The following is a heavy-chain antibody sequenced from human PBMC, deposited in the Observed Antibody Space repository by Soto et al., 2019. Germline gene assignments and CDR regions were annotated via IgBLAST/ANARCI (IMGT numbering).Heavy chain of an antibody. Sequence: QVTLKEGPVLVKPTETLTLTCTVSGFSLSNARMGVSWIRQPPGKALEWLAHIFSNDEKSYSTSLKSRLTISKDTSKSQVVLTMTNMDPVDTATYYCARIPTLRGVDYYYYYGMDVWGQGTTVTVSS. D-gene: IGHD3-10*01. J-gene: IGHJ6*02. CDR3: ARIPTLRGVDYYYYYGMDV. V-gene: IGHV2-26*01. CDR2: IFSNDEK. CDR1: GFSLSNARMG.